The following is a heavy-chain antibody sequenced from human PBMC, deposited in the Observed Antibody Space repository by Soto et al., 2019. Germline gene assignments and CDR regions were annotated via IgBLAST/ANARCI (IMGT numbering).Heavy chain of an antibody. CDR1: GYTFTSYD. CDR2: MNPNSGNT. D-gene: IGHD6-13*01. V-gene: IGHV1-8*01. J-gene: IGHJ5*02. CDR3: ARARHSSSWYLKDWFDP. Sequence: GASVKVSCKASGYTFTSYDINWVRQATGQGLEWMGWMNPNSGNTGYAQKFQGRVTMTRNTSISTAYMELSSLRSEDTAVYYCARARHSSSWYLKDWFDPWGQGTLVTVS.